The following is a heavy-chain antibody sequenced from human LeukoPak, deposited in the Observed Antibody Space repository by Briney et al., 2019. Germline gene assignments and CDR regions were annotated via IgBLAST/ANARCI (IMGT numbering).Heavy chain of an antibody. J-gene: IGHJ6*02. CDR3: AGARLLRFLEWHYYYYGMDV. CDR1: GGSFSGYY. D-gene: IGHD3-3*01. CDR2: INHSGST. Sequence: PSETLSLTCAVYGGSFSGYYWSWIRQPPGKGLEWIGEINHSGSTNYNPSLKSRVTISVDTSKNQFSLKLSSVTAADTAVYYCAGARLLRFLEWHYYYYGMDVWGQGTTVTVSS. V-gene: IGHV4-34*01.